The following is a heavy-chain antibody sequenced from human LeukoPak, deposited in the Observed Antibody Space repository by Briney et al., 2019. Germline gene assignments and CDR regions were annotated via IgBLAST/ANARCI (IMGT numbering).Heavy chain of an antibody. V-gene: IGHV1-2*02. CDR3: ARYSGSSSGWFDP. D-gene: IGHD1-26*01. CDR2: INPYSGST. CDR1: GYTFTGYY. Sequence: ASGRVSCKASGYTFTGYYIHWVRQAPGQGLEWMGWINPYSGSTNYEQKFQERVTMARDTSISTIYMELSRLRSDDTAVYYCARYSGSSSGWFDPWGQGTLVTVPS. J-gene: IGHJ5*02.